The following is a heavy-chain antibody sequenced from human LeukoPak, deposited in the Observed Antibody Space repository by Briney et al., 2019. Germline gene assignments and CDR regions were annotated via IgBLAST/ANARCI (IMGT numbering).Heavy chain of an antibody. CDR2: ISSSSSYI. D-gene: IGHD1-26*01. CDR3: AKDLSGSSDLSYYFDY. J-gene: IGHJ4*02. Sequence: GGSLRLSCAASGFTFSSYSMNWVRQAPGKGLEWVSSISSSSSYIYYADSVKGRFTISRDNAKNSLYLQMNSLRAEDTAVYYCAKDLSGSSDLSYYFDYWGQGTLVTVSS. CDR1: GFTFSSYS. V-gene: IGHV3-21*01.